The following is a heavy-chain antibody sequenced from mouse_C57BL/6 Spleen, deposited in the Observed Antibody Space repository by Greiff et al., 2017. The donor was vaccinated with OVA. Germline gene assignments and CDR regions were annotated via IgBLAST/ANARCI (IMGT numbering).Heavy chain of an antibody. D-gene: IGHD2-1*01. CDR1: GYTFTDYE. CDR3: TRRRDGNYDYFDY. CDR2: IDPETGGT. J-gene: IGHJ2*01. Sequence: VQLQESGAELVRPGASVTLSCKASGYTFTDYEMHWVKQTPVHGLEWIGAIDPETGGTAYNQKFKGKAILTADKSSSTAYMELRSLTSEDSAVYYCTRRRDGNYDYFDYWGQGTTLTGSS. V-gene: IGHV1-15*01.